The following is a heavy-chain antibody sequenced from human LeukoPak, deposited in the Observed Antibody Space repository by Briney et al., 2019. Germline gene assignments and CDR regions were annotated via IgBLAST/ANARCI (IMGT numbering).Heavy chain of an antibody. CDR3: AKLVKGFGDWYGPFDY. D-gene: IGHD6-19*01. J-gene: IGHJ4*02. Sequence: QPGRSLRLSCAASGFTFDDYGMHWVRQAPGKGLEWVSGISWNSGSVGYADSVKGRFTISRDNAKNSLYLQMDSLRAEDTALYYCAKLVKGFGDWYGPFDYWGQGTLVTVSS. V-gene: IGHV3-9*01. CDR1: GFTFDDYG. CDR2: ISWNSGSV.